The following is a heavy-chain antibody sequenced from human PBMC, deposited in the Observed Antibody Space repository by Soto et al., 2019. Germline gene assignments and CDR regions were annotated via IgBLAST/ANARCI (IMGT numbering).Heavy chain of an antibody. V-gene: IGHV4-59*01. D-gene: IGHD5-12*01. CDR3: ARALNGYNYRYFDY. CDR2: IYYSGST. Sequence: LSLTCTVSGGSISSYYWSWIRQPPGKGLEWIGYIYYSGSTNYNPSLKSRVTISVDTSKNQFSLKLSSVTAADTAVYYCARALNGYNYRYFDYWGQGTLVTVSS. CDR1: GGSISSYY. J-gene: IGHJ4*02.